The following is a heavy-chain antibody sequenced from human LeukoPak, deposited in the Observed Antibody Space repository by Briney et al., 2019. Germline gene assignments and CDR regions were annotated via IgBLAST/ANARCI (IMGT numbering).Heavy chain of an antibody. Sequence: SETLSLTCTVSGGSIGDNYWSWIRQSPERGLEWIGYISSSGSIAYTPSLRSRVTISLDASKNHLSLNLRSVSAADTAIYYCAGYDHTNYLAYWGQGTLVTVSS. CDR1: GGSIGDNY. V-gene: IGHV4-59*13. J-gene: IGHJ4*02. CDR2: ISSSGSI. D-gene: IGHD1-14*01. CDR3: AGYDHTNYLAY.